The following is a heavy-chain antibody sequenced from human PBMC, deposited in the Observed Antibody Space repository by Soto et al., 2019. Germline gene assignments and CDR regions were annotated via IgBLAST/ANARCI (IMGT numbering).Heavy chain of an antibody. V-gene: IGHV3-30*18. CDR1: GFTFSSYG. CDR3: AKGWGGMVRGVPPDDY. J-gene: IGHJ4*02. CDR2: ISYDGSNK. Sequence: GGSLRLSCAASGFTFSSYGMHWVRQAPGKGLEWVAVISYDGSNKYYADSVKGRFTISRDNSKNTLYLQMNSLRAEDTAVYYCAKGWGGMVRGVPPDDYWGQGTLVTVSS. D-gene: IGHD3-10*01.